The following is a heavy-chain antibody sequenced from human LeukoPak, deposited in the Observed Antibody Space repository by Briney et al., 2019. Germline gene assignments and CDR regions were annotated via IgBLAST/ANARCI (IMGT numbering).Heavy chain of an antibody. V-gene: IGHV4-61*02. Sequence: SETLSLTCTVSGGSISSGSYYWSWIRQPAGKGLEWIGRIYTSGSTNYNPSLKSRVTISVDTSKNQFSLKLSSVTAADTAVYYCARSYYYDSSGLAIIDAFDIWGQGTMVTVSS. D-gene: IGHD3-22*01. CDR2: IYTSGST. CDR1: GGSISSGSYY. J-gene: IGHJ3*02. CDR3: ARSYYYDSSGLAIIDAFDI.